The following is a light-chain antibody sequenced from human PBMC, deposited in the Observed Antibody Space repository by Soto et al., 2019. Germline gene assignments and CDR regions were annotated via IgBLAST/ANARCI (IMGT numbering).Light chain of an antibody. CDR2: DNT. CDR3: GTGDSSLSAGV. J-gene: IGLJ1*01. CDR1: YSNIETNY. V-gene: IGLV1-51*01. Sequence: QSVLTQPASISATPGQKVTISCSGSYSNIETNYVSWYQQLPGTAPKLLIYDNTERPSGIPDRFSGSKSGSSATLGITGLQTGDEADYYCGTGDSSLSAGVFGTGTKVTVL.